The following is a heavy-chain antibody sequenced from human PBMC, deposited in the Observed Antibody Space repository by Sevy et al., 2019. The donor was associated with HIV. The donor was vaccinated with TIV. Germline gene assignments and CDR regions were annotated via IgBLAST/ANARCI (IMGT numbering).Heavy chain of an antibody. V-gene: IGHV1-18*01. D-gene: IGHD6-13*01. J-gene: IGHJ3*02. CDR3: ARDRVGRSSSYLDRLDAFAI. CDR1: GYTFTSYG. CDR2: ISAYNGNT. Sequence: ASVKVSCKASGYTFTSYGISWVRQAPGQGLEWMGWISAYNGNTNYAQKLQVRVTMTTDTSTSTAYMELRSLRSDDTAVYYCARDRVGRSSSYLDRLDAFAIWGQGTMVTVSS.